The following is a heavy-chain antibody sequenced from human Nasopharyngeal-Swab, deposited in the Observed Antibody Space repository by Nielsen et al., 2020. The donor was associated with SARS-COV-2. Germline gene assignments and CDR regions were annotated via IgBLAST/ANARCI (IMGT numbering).Heavy chain of an antibody. J-gene: IGHJ2*01. CDR3: ASNRYYYDSSGYYYWYFDL. V-gene: IGHV4-30-4*01. D-gene: IGHD3-22*01. Sequence: WIRQPSGKGLEWIGYIYYSGSTYYNPSLKSRITMSVDTSKNQFSLKLSSVTAADTAVYYCASNRYYYDSSGYYYWYFDLWGRGTLVTVS. CDR2: IYYSGST.